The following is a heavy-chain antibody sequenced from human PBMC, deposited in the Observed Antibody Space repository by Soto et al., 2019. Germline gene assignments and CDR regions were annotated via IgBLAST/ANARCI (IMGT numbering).Heavy chain of an antibody. V-gene: IGHV4-59*08. CDR1: SPSITSYY. CDR2: IYYSGST. Sequence: SATLSLTCAIHSPSITSYYWSWIRQPPGKGLEWIGYIYYSGSTNYNPSLKSRVTISVDTSKNQLSLKLSSVTAADTAVYYCAALGATSLGAFDIWGQGTMVS. CDR3: AALGATSLGAFDI. D-gene: IGHD1-26*01. J-gene: IGHJ3*02.